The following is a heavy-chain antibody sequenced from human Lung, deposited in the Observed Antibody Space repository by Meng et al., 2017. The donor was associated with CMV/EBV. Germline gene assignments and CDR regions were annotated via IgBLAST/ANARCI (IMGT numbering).Heavy chain of an antibody. V-gene: IGHV1-69*10. CDR3: AGRGPYGRVLNV. CDR1: GGTSNTYT. Sequence: SVXVSCKASGGTSNTYTFNWVRQAPGRGLEWMGGIIPYLDESNYAQTFQGRLTITSDRSTAAFMELTSLRSEDTAVYFCAGRGPYGRVLNVWGQGPLGTVSS. CDR2: IIPYLDES. J-gene: IGHJ3*01. D-gene: IGHD3-10*01.